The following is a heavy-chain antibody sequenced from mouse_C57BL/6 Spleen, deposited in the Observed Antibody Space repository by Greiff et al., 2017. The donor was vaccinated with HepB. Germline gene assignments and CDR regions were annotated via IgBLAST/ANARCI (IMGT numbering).Heavy chain of an antibody. CDR2: ISYDGSN. V-gene: IGHV3-6*01. J-gene: IGHJ3*01. CDR1: GYSITSGYY. CDR3: ARGSNPWFAY. Sequence: VQLQQSGPGLVKPSQSLSLTCSVTGYSITSGYYWNWIRQFPGNKLEWMGYISYDGSNNYNPSLKNRISITRDTSKNQFFLKLNSVTTEDTATYYCARGSNPWFAYWGQGTLVTVSA. D-gene: IGHD1-1*01.